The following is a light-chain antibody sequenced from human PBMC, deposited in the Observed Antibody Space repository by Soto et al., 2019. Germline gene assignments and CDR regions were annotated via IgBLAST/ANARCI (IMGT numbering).Light chain of an antibody. J-gene: IGKJ1*01. CDR1: QSISTN. V-gene: IGKV3D-15*01. CDR3: QQYKNWPT. Sequence: EIVMTQSPATLSVSPGERATLSCRASQSISTNLAWYQQKPGQAPRLLIYDASTRATGIPARFSGSGSGTEFTLTISSLQSEDFVVYYCQQYKNWPTFGQGTRVDIK. CDR2: DAS.